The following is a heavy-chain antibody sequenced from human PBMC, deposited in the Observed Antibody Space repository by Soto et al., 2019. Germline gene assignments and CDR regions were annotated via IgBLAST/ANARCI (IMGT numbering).Heavy chain of an antibody. V-gene: IGHV4-59*01. CDR3: ARDRSSSWDGYWFPP. CDR2: IYYSGST. Sequence: SETLSLTCTVSGGSISSYYWSWIRQPPGKGLEWIGYIYYSGSTNYNPSLKSRVTISVDTSKNQFSLKLSSVTAADTAVYYCARDRSSSWDGYWFPPWAQGTLVTVS. J-gene: IGHJ5*02. CDR1: GGSISSYY. D-gene: IGHD6-13*01.